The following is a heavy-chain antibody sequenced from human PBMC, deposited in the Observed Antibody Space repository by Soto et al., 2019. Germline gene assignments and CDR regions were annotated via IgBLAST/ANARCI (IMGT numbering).Heavy chain of an antibody. J-gene: IGHJ5*02. CDR3: ARHLQSKWLVHEWFDP. V-gene: IGHV4-59*08. CDR2: IYYSGST. CDR1: GGSISSYY. D-gene: IGHD6-19*01. Sequence: SETLSLTCTVSGGSISSYYWSWIRQPPGKGLEWIGYIYYSGSTNYNPSLKSRVTISVDTSKNQFSLKLSSVTAADTAVYYCARHLQSKWLVHEWFDPWGQGTLVTVSS.